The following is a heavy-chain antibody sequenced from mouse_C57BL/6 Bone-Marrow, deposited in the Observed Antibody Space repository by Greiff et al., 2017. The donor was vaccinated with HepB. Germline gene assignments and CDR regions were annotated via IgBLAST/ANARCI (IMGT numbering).Heavy chain of an antibody. CDR2: ISSGGDYI. D-gene: IGHD3-1*01. Sequence: EVKVVESGEGLVKPGGSLKLSCAASGFTFSSYAMSWVRQTPEKRLEWVAYISSGGDYIYYADTVKGRFTISRDNARNTLYLQMSSLKSEDTAMYYCTRDRGEFAYWGQGTLVTVSA. V-gene: IGHV5-9-1*02. CDR3: TRDRGEFAY. CDR1: GFTFSSYA. J-gene: IGHJ3*01.